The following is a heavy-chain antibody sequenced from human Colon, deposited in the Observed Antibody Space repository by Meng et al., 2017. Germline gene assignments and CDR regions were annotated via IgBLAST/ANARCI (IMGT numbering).Heavy chain of an antibody. V-gene: IGHV3-21*01. J-gene: IGHJ4*02. CDR1: GFTFSPYT. CDR2: IISSGNNI. Sequence: SCAASGFTFSPYTMDWVRQAPGKGLEWVASIISSGNNIYYADSVKGRFTISRDNAKSSLYLQMNSLRDEDTAVYYCARERAGYYYDYWGQGTLVTVSS. D-gene: IGHD3-9*01. CDR3: ARERAGYYYDY.